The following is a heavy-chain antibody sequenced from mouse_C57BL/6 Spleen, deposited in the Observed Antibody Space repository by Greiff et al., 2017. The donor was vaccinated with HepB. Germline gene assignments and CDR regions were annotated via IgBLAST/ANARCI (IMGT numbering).Heavy chain of an antibody. CDR3: TRSGKIYGSSYDWYFDV. V-gene: IGHV1-15*01. D-gene: IGHD1-1*01. CDR2: IDPETGGT. Sequence: QVQLQQSGAELVRPGASVTLSCKASGYTFTDYEMHWVKQTPVHGLEWIGAIDPETGGTAYNQKFKGKAILTADKSSSTAYMELRSLTSEDSAVYYCTRSGKIYGSSYDWYFDVWGTGTTVTVSS. CDR1: GYTFTDYE. J-gene: IGHJ1*03.